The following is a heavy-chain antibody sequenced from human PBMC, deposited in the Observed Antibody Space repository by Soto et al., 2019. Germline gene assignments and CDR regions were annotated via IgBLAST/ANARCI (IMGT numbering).Heavy chain of an antibody. D-gene: IGHD5-12*01. CDR1: GGSISSGGYS. CDR2: IYHSGST. CDR3: AAGGGLPRYY. V-gene: IGHV4-30-2*01. J-gene: IGHJ4*02. Sequence: QLQLQESGSGLVKPSQTLSLTCAVSGGSISSGGYSWSWIRQPPGKGLEWIGYIYHSGSTYYNPSLQSRVTITVARSKNQFSRKLSSVTAADTAVYYCAAGGGLPRYYWGQGTLVTVSS.